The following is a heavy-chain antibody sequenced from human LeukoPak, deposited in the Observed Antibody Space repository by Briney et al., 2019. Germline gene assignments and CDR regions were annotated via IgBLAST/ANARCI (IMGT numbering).Heavy chain of an antibody. D-gene: IGHD3-22*01. Sequence: SETLSLTCTVSGGSISSSSYYWGWIRQPPGKGLEWIGSIYYSGSTYYNPSLKSRVTISVDTSKNQFSLKLSSVTAAGTAVYYCGTSDYYDSSGYYYGNYWGQGTLVTVSS. J-gene: IGHJ4*02. CDR3: GTSDYYDSSGYYYGNY. CDR1: GGSISSSSYY. V-gene: IGHV4-39*01. CDR2: IYYSGST.